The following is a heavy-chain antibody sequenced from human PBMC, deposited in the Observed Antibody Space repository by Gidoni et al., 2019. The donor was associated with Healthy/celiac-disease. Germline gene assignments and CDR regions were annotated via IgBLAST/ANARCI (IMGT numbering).Heavy chain of an antibody. CDR3: ARGPYDYVWGSSAFDY. J-gene: IGHJ4*02. CDR1: GGSISRGGYS. Sequence: QLQLQESGSGLVKPSQTLSLTCAVSGGSISRGGYSWSWIRQPPGKGLEWIGYIYHSGSTYYNPSLKSRVTISVDRSKNQFSLKLSSVTAADTAVYYCARGPYDYVWGSSAFDYWGQGTLVTVSS. CDR2: IYHSGST. D-gene: IGHD3-16*01. V-gene: IGHV4-30-2*01.